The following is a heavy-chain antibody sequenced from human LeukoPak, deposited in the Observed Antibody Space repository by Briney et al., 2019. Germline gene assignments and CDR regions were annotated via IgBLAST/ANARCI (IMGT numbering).Heavy chain of an antibody. J-gene: IGHJ3*02. CDR2: INSDGSST. V-gene: IGHV3-74*01. CDR3: ARGAGIPTYAFDI. Sequence: GGSLRLSCAASGFTFDDYGMSWVRQAPGKGLVWVSRINSDGSSTSYADSVKGRFTISRDNAKNTLYLRMNSLRAEDTAVYYCARGAGIPTYAFDIWGQGTMVTVSS. D-gene: IGHD6-19*01. CDR1: GFTFDDYG.